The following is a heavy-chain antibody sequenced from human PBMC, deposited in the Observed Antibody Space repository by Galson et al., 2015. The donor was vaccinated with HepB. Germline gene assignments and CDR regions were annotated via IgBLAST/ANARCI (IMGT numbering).Heavy chain of an antibody. J-gene: IGHJ1*01. CDR3: AKDASSTVEHSAMNFQH. CDR1: GFTFSIYT. D-gene: IGHD4-23*01. V-gene: IGHV3-43*01. CDR2: ISWDGGST. Sequence: SLRLSCAASGFTFSIYTMTWVRQAPGKGLEWVSLISWDGGSTYYADSVKGRFTISRDNSKNSLYLQMNSLRTEDTALYYCAKDASSTVEHSAMNFQHWGQGTLVTVSS.